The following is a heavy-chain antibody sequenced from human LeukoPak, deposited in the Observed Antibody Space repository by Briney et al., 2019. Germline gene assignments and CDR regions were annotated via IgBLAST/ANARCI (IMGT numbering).Heavy chain of an antibody. Sequence: SETLSLTCTVSGYPISSGYYWGWIRQPPGKGLEWIGSIFHSGTTYYNPSLKSRVTISLDTSKNQFSLKLSSVTAADTAVYYCARVRRTYYYYMDVWGKGTTVTVSS. CDR2: IFHSGTT. CDR3: ARVRRTYYYYMDV. V-gene: IGHV4-38-2*02. CDR1: GYPISSGYY. J-gene: IGHJ6*03.